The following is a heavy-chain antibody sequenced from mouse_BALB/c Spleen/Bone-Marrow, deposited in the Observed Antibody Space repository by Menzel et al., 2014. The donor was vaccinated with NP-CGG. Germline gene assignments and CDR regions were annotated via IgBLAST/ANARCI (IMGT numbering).Heavy chain of an antibody. D-gene: IGHD4-1*01. CDR1: GYTFTNYW. V-gene: IGHV1-7*01. J-gene: IGHJ3*01. CDR2: IDPNTYYT. Sequence: VQLQQSRAGLAKPGASVKMSCKASGYTFTNYWMHWVKQRPGQGLEWIGYIDPNTYYTRYNQKFKDKATLTADKSSSTAYLQLSSLTSENSAVYYCAGYWDAYWGQGTLVTVSA. CDR3: AGYWDAY.